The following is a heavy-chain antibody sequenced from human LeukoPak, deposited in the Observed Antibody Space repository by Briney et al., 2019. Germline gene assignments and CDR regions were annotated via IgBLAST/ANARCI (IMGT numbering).Heavy chain of an antibody. CDR1: EFTFSNYA. CDR2: VSGGGGST. J-gene: IGHJ4*02. CDR3: AKDRWSSGWPFDY. D-gene: IGHD6-19*01. Sequence: GGSLRLSCAASEFTFSNYAMNWVRQAPGKGLEWVSGVSGGGGSTYYADSVKGRFTISRDNSKNTLYLQMNSLRAEDTAVYYCAKDRWSSGWPFDYWGQGTLVTVSS. V-gene: IGHV3-23*01.